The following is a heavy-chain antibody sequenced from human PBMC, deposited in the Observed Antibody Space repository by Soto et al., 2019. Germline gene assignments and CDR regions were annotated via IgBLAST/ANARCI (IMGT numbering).Heavy chain of an antibody. CDR2: ISGSGGST. J-gene: IGHJ4*02. CDR3: TREMGAPPARGFDY. V-gene: IGHV3-23*01. D-gene: IGHD2-8*01. Sequence: GGSLRLSCAASGFTFSSYAMSWVRQAPGKGLEWVSAISGSGGSTYYADSVKGRFTISRDNSKNTLYLQMNSLRAEDTAVYYCTREMGAPPARGFDYWGQGALVTVSS. CDR1: GFTFSSYA.